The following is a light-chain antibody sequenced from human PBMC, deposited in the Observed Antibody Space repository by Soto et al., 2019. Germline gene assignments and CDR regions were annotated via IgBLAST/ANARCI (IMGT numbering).Light chain of an antibody. J-gene: IGKJ3*01. CDR3: QQYGSSPLFT. V-gene: IGKV3-20*01. Sequence: EIVLTQSPDTLSLSPGERATLSCRASQSVSSSYLAWYQQKPGQAPRLLIYGASNRATGIPDRFSGSGSGTDVTLTISRLEPEDFAVYYCQQYGSSPLFTFGPGTKVDIK. CDR1: QSVSSSY. CDR2: GAS.